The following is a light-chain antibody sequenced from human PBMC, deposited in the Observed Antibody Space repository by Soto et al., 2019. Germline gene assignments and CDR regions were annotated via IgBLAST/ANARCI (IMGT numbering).Light chain of an antibody. CDR2: DAS. Sequence: ELLLTQSTATLSLSPGERITLSCRASQSVGIYLAWYQQKPGQAPRLLLYDASNRATGIPARFSGSGSGTDFTLTISSLEPEDFAVSYCQQHSNWPPITFGQGTRLEIK. V-gene: IGKV3-11*01. CDR3: QQHSNWPPIT. CDR1: QSVGIY. J-gene: IGKJ5*01.